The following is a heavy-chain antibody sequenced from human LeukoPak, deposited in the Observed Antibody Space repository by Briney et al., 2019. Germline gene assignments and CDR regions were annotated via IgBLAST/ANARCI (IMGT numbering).Heavy chain of an antibody. Sequence: PGGSLRLSCAASGFTFSSYWTSWVRQAPGKGLEWVANIKQDGSEKYYVDSVKGRFTISRDNAKNSLYLQMNSLRAEDTAVYYCASSTLGYCSGGSCYYYYYYMDVWGKGTTVTVSS. CDR1: GFTFSSYW. D-gene: IGHD2-15*01. V-gene: IGHV3-7*01. CDR2: IKQDGSEK. CDR3: ASSTLGYCSGGSCYYYYYYMDV. J-gene: IGHJ6*03.